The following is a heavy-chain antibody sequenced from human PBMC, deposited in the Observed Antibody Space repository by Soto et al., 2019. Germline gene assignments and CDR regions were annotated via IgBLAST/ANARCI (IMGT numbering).Heavy chain of an antibody. CDR1: GFTVSSNY. V-gene: IGHV3-66*01. Sequence: EVQLVESGGGLVQPGGSLRLSCAASGFTVSSNYMSWVRQAPGKGLEWVSVIYSDSSTYYADSVKGRFTISRDNSKNTLYLQMNSLRAEETAVYYCARDDGLADAFDIWVQGTMVTVSS. D-gene: IGHD4-17*01. CDR2: IYSDSST. J-gene: IGHJ3*02. CDR3: ARDDGLADAFDI.